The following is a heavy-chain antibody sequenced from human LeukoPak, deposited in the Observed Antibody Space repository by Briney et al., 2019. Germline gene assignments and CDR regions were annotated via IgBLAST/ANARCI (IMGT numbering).Heavy chain of an antibody. CDR2: ISSSSSYI. V-gene: IGHV3-21*01. Sequence: GGSLRLSCAASGFTFSSYSMNWVRQAPGKGLEWVSSISSSSSYIYYADSVKGRFTISRDNAKNSLYLQMNSLRAEDTAVYYCARVLGNLGSRFDYWGQGTLVTVSS. CDR1: GFTFSSYS. CDR3: ARVLGNLGSRFDY. J-gene: IGHJ4*02. D-gene: IGHD7-27*01.